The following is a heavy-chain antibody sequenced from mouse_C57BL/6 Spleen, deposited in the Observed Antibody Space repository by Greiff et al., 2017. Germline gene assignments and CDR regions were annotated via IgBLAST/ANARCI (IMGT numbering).Heavy chain of an antibody. CDR2: INPNNGGT. Sequence: DVQLQESGPELVKPGASVKMSCKASGYTFTDYNMHWVKQSHGKSLEWIGYINPNNGGTSYNQKFQGKATLTVNTSSSTAYLALRSLTSEDSAVYYCARGEIYSNYDWGQGTTLTVSS. J-gene: IGHJ2*01. CDR1: GYTFTDYN. D-gene: IGHD2-5*01. V-gene: IGHV1-22*01. CDR3: ARGEIYSNYD.